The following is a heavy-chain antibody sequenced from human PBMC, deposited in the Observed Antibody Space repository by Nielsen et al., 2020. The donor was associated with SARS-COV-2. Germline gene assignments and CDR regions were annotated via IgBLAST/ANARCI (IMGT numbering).Heavy chain of an antibody. V-gene: IGHV4-30-2*01. Sequence: SETLSLTCAVSGGSISSGGYSWSWIRQPPGKGLEWIGYIYHSESTYYNPSLKSRVTISVDRSKNQFSLKLSSVTAADTAVYYCARGACSSTSCYPNWFDPWGQGTLVTVSS. J-gene: IGHJ5*02. CDR1: GGSISSGGYS. CDR2: IYHSEST. D-gene: IGHD2-2*01. CDR3: ARGACSSTSCYPNWFDP.